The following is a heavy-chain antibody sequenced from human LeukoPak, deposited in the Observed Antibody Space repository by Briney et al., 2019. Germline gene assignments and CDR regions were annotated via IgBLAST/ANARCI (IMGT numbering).Heavy chain of an antibody. D-gene: IGHD6-19*01. V-gene: IGHV3-53*01. CDR3: ARDSASGWYHAN. Sequence: GGSLRLSCAASGFTVSSNYMSWVRQAPGKALEWVSVIYSGGTTYYADSVQGRFTISRDNSKNALYLQMNSPRAEDTAVYYCARDSASGWYHANWGQGTLVTVSS. J-gene: IGHJ4*02. CDR1: GFTVSSNY. CDR2: IYSGGTT.